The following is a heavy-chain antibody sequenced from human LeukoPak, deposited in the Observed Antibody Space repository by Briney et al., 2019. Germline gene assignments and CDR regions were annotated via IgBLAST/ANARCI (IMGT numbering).Heavy chain of an antibody. V-gene: IGHV4-59*01. J-gene: IGHJ6*02. Sequence: KPSETLSLPCTVSGGSISSLYWRWVRQPPGKGLEWIGYIYYSGSTNYNPSLKSRVTISVDTSKNQFSLKLSSVTAADTAVYYCARGVAAAGTFYYGMDVWGQGTTVTVSS. CDR2: IYYSGST. D-gene: IGHD6-13*01. CDR3: ARGVAAAGTFYYGMDV. CDR1: GGSISSLY.